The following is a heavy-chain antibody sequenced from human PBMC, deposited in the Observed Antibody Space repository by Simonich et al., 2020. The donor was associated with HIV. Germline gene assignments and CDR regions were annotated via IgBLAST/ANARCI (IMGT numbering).Heavy chain of an antibody. V-gene: IGHV4-34*01. CDR2: TNHSRST. D-gene: IGHD2-21*02. J-gene: IGHJ4*02. Sequence: QVQLQPWGAGLLKPSETLSLTCAVYGGSFSGYYLSWIRQPPGKGLEWIGETNHSRSTNSNPSLKTLVTRSVDTSKNPFSLKLSSVTAADTAVYYCASCGGDFYHFDYWGQGTLVTVSS. CDR3: ASCGGDFYHFDY. CDR1: GGSFSGYY.